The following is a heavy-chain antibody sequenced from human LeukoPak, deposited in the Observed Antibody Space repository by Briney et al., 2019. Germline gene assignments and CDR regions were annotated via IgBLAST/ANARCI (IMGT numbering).Heavy chain of an antibody. CDR3: ARDRLVGATSEFDY. V-gene: IGHV1-18*01. J-gene: IGHJ4*02. CDR2: ISAYNGNT. Sequence: GASVKVSCKASGYTFTSYGIRWVRQAPGQGLEWMGWISAYNGNTNYAQKLQGRVTMTTDTSTSTAYMELRSLRSDDTAVYYCARDRLVGATSEFDYWGQGTLVTVSS. CDR1: GYTFTSYG. D-gene: IGHD1-26*01.